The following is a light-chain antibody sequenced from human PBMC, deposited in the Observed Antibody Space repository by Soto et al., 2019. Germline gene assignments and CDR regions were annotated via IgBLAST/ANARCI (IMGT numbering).Light chain of an antibody. CDR3: QQYNRNTWS. CDR2: GAS. J-gene: IGKJ1*01. Sequence: EIQMTQSPSTMSASVGGRVTITCRASQSVGTWVAWYQQKPGKAPKLLIYGASNLESGVPSRFSGSVSGTEGTLTITTLKNDDGSTYFCQQYNRNTWSFGPGTKVDIK. CDR1: QSVGTW. V-gene: IGKV1-5*01.